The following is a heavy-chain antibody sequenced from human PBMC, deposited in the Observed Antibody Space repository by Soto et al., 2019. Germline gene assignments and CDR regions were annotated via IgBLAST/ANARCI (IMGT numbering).Heavy chain of an antibody. CDR2: IYHSGST. CDR1: GGSISSGGYS. V-gene: IGHV4-30-2*01. D-gene: IGHD3-22*01. Sequence: QLQLQESGSGLVKPSQTLSLTCAVSGGSISSGGYSWSWIRQPPGKGLEWIGYIYHSGSTYYNQSFKSRFTISVDRSKNQFSLKLSSVTAADTAVYYCAGSGYYDNSGMDVWGQGTTVTVSS. J-gene: IGHJ6*02. CDR3: AGSGYYDNSGMDV.